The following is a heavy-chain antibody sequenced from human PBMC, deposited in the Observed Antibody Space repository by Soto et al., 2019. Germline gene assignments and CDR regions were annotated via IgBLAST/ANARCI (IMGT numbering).Heavy chain of an antibody. Sequence: PGGSLRLSCAASGFTFNSYDMHWVRQAPGEGLEWVAVISYDGSNKYYADSVKGRFTISRDNSKNTLYLQMNSLRAEDTAVYYCAKDNMIRGVIGGAYFDYWGQGALVTVSS. CDR1: GFTFNSYD. CDR3: AKDNMIRGVIGGAYFDY. J-gene: IGHJ4*02. CDR2: ISYDGSNK. D-gene: IGHD3-10*01. V-gene: IGHV3-30*18.